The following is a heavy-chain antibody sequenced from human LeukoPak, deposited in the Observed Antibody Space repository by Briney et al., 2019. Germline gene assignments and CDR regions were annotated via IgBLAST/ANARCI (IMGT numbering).Heavy chain of an antibody. D-gene: IGHD6-13*01. CDR2: IYPGDSDT. CDR3: ARSSGGSWIAEYFQH. J-gene: IGHJ1*01. Sequence: GESLKISCKVSGYIFTNYWIGWVRQMPGKGLEWMGIIYPGDSDTRYNPSFQGQVTISADKSISTTYLQWGSPKASDTAVYYCARSSGGSWIAEYFQHWGQGTLVTVSS. CDR1: GYIFTNYW. V-gene: IGHV5-51*01.